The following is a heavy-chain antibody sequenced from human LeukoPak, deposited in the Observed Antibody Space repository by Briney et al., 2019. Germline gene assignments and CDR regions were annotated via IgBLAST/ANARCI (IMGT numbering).Heavy chain of an antibody. Sequence: SETLSPTCAVYGGSFSGYYWSWIRQPPGKGLEWIGEINHSGSTNYNPSLKSRVTILVDTSKNQFSLKLSSVTAADTAVYYCARGHSPVTTKVSYFQYWGQGTLVTVSS. CDR1: GGSFSGYY. V-gene: IGHV4-34*01. CDR3: ARGHSPVTTKVSYFQY. D-gene: IGHD4-17*01. J-gene: IGHJ1*01. CDR2: INHSGST.